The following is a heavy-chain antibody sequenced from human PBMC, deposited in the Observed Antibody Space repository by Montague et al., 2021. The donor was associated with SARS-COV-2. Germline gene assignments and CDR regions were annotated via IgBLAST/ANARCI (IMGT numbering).Heavy chain of an antibody. J-gene: IGHJ3*02. V-gene: IGHV3-30-3*01. CDR3: ARAAQKQYVLLWFGELLHDAFDI. D-gene: IGHD3-10*01. CDR1: GFTFSSYA. CDR2: ISYDGSNK. Sequence: SLRLSCVASGFTFSSYAMHWVRQAPGKGLEWVAVISYDGSNKYYADSVKGRFTISRDNSKNTLYLQMNSLRAEDTAVYYCARAAQKQYVLLWFGELLHDAFDIWGQGTMVTVSS.